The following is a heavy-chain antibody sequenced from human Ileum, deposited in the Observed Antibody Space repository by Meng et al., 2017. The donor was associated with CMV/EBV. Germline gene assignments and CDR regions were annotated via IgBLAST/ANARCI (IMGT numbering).Heavy chain of an antibody. V-gene: IGHV3-53*01. J-gene: IGHJ6*02. CDR1: GFTVSSNY. D-gene: IGHD6-13*01. CDR2: IHSEGRT. Sequence: GGSLRLSCAASGFTVSSNYLSWVRQAPGKGREWVSLIHSEGRTYHADSVKGRFIISRDNSKNTVYLQMNNLRAEDTAVYYCARLQQQTGAFGMDVWGQGTTVTVSS. CDR3: ARLQQQTGAFGMDV.